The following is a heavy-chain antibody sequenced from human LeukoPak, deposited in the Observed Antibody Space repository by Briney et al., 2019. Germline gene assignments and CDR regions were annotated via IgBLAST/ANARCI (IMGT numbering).Heavy chain of an antibody. J-gene: IGHJ3*02. CDR2: ISNDGSNK. D-gene: IGHD3-10*01. CDR1: GFTFSSYG. CDR3: AKGRGAFDI. V-gene: IGHV3-30*18. Sequence: AGGSPRLSCVASGFTFSSYGMHWVRQAPGKGLEWVAVISNDGSNKYYADSVKGRFTISRDNSKNTLYLQMNSLRAEDTAVYYCAKGRGAFDIWGQGTMVTVSS.